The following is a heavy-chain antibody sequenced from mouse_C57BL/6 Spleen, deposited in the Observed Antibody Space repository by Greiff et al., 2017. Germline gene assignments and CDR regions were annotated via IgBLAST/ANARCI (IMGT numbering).Heavy chain of an antibody. D-gene: IGHD2-1*01. J-gene: IGHJ2*01. V-gene: IGHV1-85*01. CDR2: IYPRAGST. Sequence: VQLQQSGPELVKPGASVKLSCKASGYTFTSYDINWVKQRPGQGLEWIGWIYPRAGSTKYNEKFKGKATLTVATSSSTAYMELHSLTSEDSAVYFCARWGPYGNYKSFDYWGKGTTLTVSS. CDR3: ARWGPYGNYKSFDY. CDR1: GYTFTSYD.